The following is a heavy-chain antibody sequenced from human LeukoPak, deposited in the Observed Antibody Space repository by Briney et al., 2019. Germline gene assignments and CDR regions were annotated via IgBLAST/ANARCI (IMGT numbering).Heavy chain of an antibody. D-gene: IGHD6-19*01. Sequence: PGRSLRLSCVASGVTFSNFAMHWVRQAPGKGLEWVALVSYDGNNKYYADSVKGRFTISRDNSKNTLYLQVNSLRPEDTAVYYCASNIAVAGPFDLWGRGTLVTVSS. CDR2: VSYDGNNK. CDR1: GVTFSNFA. V-gene: IGHV3-30*04. J-gene: IGHJ2*01. CDR3: ASNIAVAGPFDL.